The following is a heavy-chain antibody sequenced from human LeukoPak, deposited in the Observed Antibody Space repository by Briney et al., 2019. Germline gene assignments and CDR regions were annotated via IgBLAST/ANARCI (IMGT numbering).Heavy chain of an antibody. J-gene: IGHJ4*02. CDR2: ISSSSSTI. D-gene: IGHD4-23*01. CDR3: ARDGAGGPYDY. Sequence: PGGSLRLSCAASGFTFSSYSMNWVRQAPGKGLEWVSYISSSSSTIYYADFVKGRFTISRDNAKNSLYLQMNSLRAEDTAVYYCARDGAGGPYDYWGQGTLVTVSS. CDR1: GFTFSSYS. V-gene: IGHV3-48*01.